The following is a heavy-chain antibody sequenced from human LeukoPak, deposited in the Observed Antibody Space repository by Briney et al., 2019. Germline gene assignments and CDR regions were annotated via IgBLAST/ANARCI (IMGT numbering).Heavy chain of an antibody. V-gene: IGHV1-18*01. D-gene: IGHD3-22*01. J-gene: IGHJ4*02. CDR2: ISAYNGNT. Sequence: ASVKVSCKASGYTFTSYGISWVRQAPGQGLEWMGWISAYNGNTNYAQKLQGRVTMTTDTSTSTAYMELRSLRSDDTAVYYCARVLLNYDRSGYPDYWGQGTLVTVSS. CDR3: ARVLLNYDRSGYPDY. CDR1: GYTFTSYG.